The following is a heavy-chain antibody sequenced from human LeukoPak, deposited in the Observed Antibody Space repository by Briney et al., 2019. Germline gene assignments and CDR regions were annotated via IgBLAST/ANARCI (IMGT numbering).Heavy chain of an antibody. CDR1: GGSFSGYY. CDR3: ARARWLQSYYFDY. V-gene: IGHV4-34*01. Sequence: SETLSLTCAVYGGSFSGYYWSWIRQPPGKGLEWIGEINHSGSTNYNPSLKSRVTISVDTSKNQFSLKLSSVTAADTAVYYCARARWLQSYYFDYWGQGTLVTVSS. D-gene: IGHD5-24*01. J-gene: IGHJ4*02. CDR2: INHSGST.